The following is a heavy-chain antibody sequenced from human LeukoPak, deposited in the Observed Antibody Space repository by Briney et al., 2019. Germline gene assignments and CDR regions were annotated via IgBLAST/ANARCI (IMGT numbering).Heavy chain of an antibody. V-gene: IGHV1-69*13. Sequence: SVKVSCKASGGTFSSYAISWVRQAPGQGLEWMGGIIPIFGTANYAQKFQGRVTITADESTSTAYMELSSLRSEDTAVYYCARRESGSGSYYDAFDIWGQGTMVTVSS. J-gene: IGHJ3*02. D-gene: IGHD1-26*01. CDR1: GGTFSSYA. CDR3: ARRESGSGSYYDAFDI. CDR2: IIPIFGTA.